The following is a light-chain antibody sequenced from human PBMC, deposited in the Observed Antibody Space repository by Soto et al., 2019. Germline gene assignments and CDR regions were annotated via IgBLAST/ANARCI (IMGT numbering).Light chain of an antibody. CDR2: GAS. Sequence: ILVTQSPCTLSLSPGERATLSCRASQSVSSSYLAWYQQKPGQAPRLLIYGASSRATGIPDRFSGSGSGTDFTLTISRLEPEDFAVYYCQQYGSSPPAFGQGTKVDIK. CDR1: QSVSSSY. CDR3: QQYGSSPPA. V-gene: IGKV3-20*01. J-gene: IGKJ1*01.